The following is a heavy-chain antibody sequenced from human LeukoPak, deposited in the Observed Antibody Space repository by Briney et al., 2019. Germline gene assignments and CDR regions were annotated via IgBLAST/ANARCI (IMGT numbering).Heavy chain of an antibody. J-gene: IGHJ3*02. Sequence: GGSLRLSCVASGFTFDDYAMHWVRQAPGKGLEWVAGICWNRGSIGYADSVKGRFTISRDNAKNSLYLQMNSLRAEDTALYYCAKDIGRAYDSSGYYYLRAAFDIWGQGTMVTVSS. V-gene: IGHV3-9*01. D-gene: IGHD3-22*01. CDR3: AKDIGRAYDSSGYYYLRAAFDI. CDR1: GFTFDDYA. CDR2: ICWNRGSI.